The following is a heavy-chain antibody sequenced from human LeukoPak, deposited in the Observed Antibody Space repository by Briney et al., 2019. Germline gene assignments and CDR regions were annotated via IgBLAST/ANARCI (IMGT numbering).Heavy chain of an antibody. CDR1: GFTFSSYG. V-gene: IGHV3-30*03. CDR3: RSLIAARQDAFDI. Sequence: GGSLRLSCAASGFTFSSYGMHWVRQAPGKGLEWVAVISYDGSNKYYADSVKGRFTISRDNSKNTLYLQMNSLRAGDTAVYYCRSLIAARQDAFDIWGQGTMVTVSS. D-gene: IGHD6-6*01. J-gene: IGHJ3*02. CDR2: ISYDGSNK.